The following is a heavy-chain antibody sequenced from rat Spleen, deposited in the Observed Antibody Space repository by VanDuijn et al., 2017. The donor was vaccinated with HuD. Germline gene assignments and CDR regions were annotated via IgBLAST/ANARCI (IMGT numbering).Heavy chain of an antibody. CDR1: GFTFSNYD. D-gene: IGHD1-11*01. V-gene: IGHV5S23*01. Sequence: EVQLVESGGGLVQPGRSLKLSCAASGFTFSNYDMAWVRQAPTKGLEWVASISPSGGSTYYRDSVKGRFTVSRDNAKSTLYLQMDSLRSEDTATYYCAREGHWYFDFWGPGTMVTVSS. CDR2: ISPSGGST. CDR3: AREGHWYFDF. J-gene: IGHJ1*01.